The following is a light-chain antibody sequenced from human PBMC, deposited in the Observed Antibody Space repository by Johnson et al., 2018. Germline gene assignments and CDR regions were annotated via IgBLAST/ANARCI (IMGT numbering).Light chain of an antibody. J-gene: IGLJ1*01. CDR1: SSNIGNNY. Sequence: QSVLTQPPSVSAAPGQKVTISCSGSSSNIGNNYVSWYQQLPGTAPKLLIYEINKRPSGIPDRFSGSKSGTSATLGITGLQTGDEADYYCGTWDSSLSAGNVFGTGTNVTVL. V-gene: IGLV1-51*02. CDR2: EIN. CDR3: GTWDSSLSAGNV.